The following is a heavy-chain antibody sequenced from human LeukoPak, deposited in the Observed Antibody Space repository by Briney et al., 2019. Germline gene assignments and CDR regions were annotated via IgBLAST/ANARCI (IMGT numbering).Heavy chain of an antibody. V-gene: IGHV1-8*02. D-gene: IGHD3-3*01. J-gene: IGHJ6*03. CDR2: MNPNSGNT. Sequence: ASVKVSCKASGYTFTGYYMHWVRQAPGQGLEWMGWMNPNSGNTGYAQQFQGRVTMTRNTSITTAYMVLSSLTSEDTAVYYCARAPGYDFWTRPYYYYYVDVWGKGTTVTVSS. CDR1: GYTFTGYY. CDR3: ARAPGYDFWTRPYYYYYVDV.